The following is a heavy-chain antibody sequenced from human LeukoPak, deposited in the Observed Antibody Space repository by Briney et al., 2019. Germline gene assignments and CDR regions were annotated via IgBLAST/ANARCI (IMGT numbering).Heavy chain of an antibody. D-gene: IGHD1-26*01. V-gene: IGHV3-11*04. CDR2: ISSSGSTI. CDR3: AREYSGSYYAGAFDI. Sequence: GGSLRLSCAASGFTFSDYYMSWIRQAPGKGQEWVSYISSSGSTIYYADSVKGRFTISRDNAKNSLYLQMNSLRAEDTAVYYCAREYSGSYYAGAFDIWGQGTMVTVSS. CDR1: GFTFSDYY. J-gene: IGHJ3*02.